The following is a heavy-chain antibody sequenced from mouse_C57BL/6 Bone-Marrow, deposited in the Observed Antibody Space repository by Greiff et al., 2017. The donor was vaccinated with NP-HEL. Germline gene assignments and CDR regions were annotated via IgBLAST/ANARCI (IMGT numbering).Heavy chain of an antibody. Sequence: EVQLQESGPGLVKPSQSLSLTCSVTGYSITSGYYWNWIRQFPGNKLEWMGYISYDGSNNYNPSLKNRISITRDTSKNQFFLKLNSVTTEDTATYYCARDSNIPFAYWGQGTLVTVSA. CDR2: ISYDGSN. CDR3: ARDSNIPFAY. J-gene: IGHJ3*01. D-gene: IGHD2-5*01. V-gene: IGHV3-6*01. CDR1: GYSITSGYY.